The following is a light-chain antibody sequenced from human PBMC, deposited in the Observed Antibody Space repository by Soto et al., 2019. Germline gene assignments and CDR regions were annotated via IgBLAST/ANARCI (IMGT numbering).Light chain of an antibody. V-gene: IGKV1-5*01. J-gene: IGKJ1*01. CDR2: DAS. Sequence: DIPMTKSPSTVSASVGDRVTITCRASQRMSGFLAWYQQKPGKAPQLLISDASSLESGVPSRFSGGGSGTAFTLTISSLQPEDFATYYCQHSSSNSGTFGPGTKVDI. CDR1: QRMSGF. CDR3: QHSSSNSGT.